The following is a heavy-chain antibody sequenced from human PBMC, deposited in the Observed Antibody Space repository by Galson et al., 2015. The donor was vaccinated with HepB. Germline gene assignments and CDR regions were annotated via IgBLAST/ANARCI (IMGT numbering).Heavy chain of an antibody. D-gene: IGHD6-13*01. Sequence: SLRLSCAASGFTFSSYWMSWVRQAPGKGLEWVANIKQDGSEKYYVDSVKGRFTISRDNAKNSLYLQMNSLRAEDTAVYYCAREEDVPHSIAAAGTMTYWGQGTLVTVSS. CDR3: AREEDVPHSIAAAGTMTY. CDR1: GFTFSSYW. V-gene: IGHV3-7*03. CDR2: IKQDGSEK. J-gene: IGHJ4*02.